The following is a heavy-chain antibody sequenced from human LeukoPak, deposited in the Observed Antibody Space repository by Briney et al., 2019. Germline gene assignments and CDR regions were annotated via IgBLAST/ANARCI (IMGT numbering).Heavy chain of an antibody. J-gene: IGHJ4*02. CDR1: GYTFISYQ. V-gene: IGHV1-46*01. CDR2: INPSGGST. D-gene: IGHD3-22*01. Sequence: ASVKVSCTASGYTFISYQMHWVRQAPGQGLEWMGRINPSGGSTSYAQKFQGRVTMTRDTTTSTVYMELSSLRSEDTAVYYCARGLDVDYDSSGYYSLDYWGQGTLVTVSS. CDR3: ARGLDVDYDSSGYYSLDY.